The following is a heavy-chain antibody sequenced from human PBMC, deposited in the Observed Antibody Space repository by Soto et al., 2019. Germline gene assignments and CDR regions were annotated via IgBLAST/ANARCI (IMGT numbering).Heavy chain of an antibody. CDR1: GYTFSNYD. CDR2: VNPNNGDT. V-gene: IGHV1-8*01. J-gene: IGHJ4*02. CDR3: AKVSRKGSAIDFDY. D-gene: IGHD3-10*01. Sequence: QVQLVQSGAELKKPGASVKVSCKASGYTFSNYDMNWVRQATGQGPEWIGWVNPNNGDTGYAQKFQGRVTLATDISTPTAYMELTSLRSEDRAIYYCAKVSRKGSAIDFDYWGQGTLITVSS.